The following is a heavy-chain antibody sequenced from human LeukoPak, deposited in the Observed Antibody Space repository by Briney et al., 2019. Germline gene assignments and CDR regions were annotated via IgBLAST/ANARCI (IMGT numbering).Heavy chain of an antibody. CDR3: ARVAVAYFDY. J-gene: IGHJ4*02. D-gene: IGHD6-19*01. V-gene: IGHV3-66*01. CDR1: GFTVSSTH. CDR2: IYSGGAA. Sequence: GGSLRLSCAASGFTVSSTHMDWVRQAPGKGLEWVSVIYSGGAAYYPDSVKGRFTISRDLSKNTLYLQMNDLRAEDTAVYYCARVAVAYFDYWGQGTLATVSS.